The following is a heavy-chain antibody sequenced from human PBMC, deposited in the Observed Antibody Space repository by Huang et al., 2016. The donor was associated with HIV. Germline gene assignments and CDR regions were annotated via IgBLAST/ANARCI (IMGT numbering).Heavy chain of an antibody. D-gene: IGHD3-10*01. CDR1: GYNFTTYA. CDR2: INTNTGDP. V-gene: IGHV7-4-1*01. CDR3: ARGFRLYYGSGRPHYYYYNMDV. Sequence: QVQLVQTGSELKKPGASVKVSCKASGYNFTTYALNWVRQAPGRGREWLGWINTNTGDPTDFQGFTGLFGFSLDTSVTTAYLQIDSLKTEDTAIYYCARGFRLYYGSGRPHYYYYNMDVWGKGTTVTASS. J-gene: IGHJ6*03.